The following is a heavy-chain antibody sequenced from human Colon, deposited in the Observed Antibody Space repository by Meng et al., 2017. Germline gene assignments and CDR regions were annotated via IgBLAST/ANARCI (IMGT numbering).Heavy chain of an antibody. J-gene: IGHJ4*02. CDR2: IKQDGNEK. D-gene: IGHD3-22*01. Sequence: GGSLRLSCAASGFTFSSSWMSWVRQAPGKGLEWVANIKQDGNEKYYVDSVKGRFTISRDRAKNSLYLQMNSLRAEDMAVYYCAKGGRSGSFDYWGQGTLVTVSS. CDR3: AKGGRSGSFDY. V-gene: IGHV3-7*01. CDR1: GFTFSSSW.